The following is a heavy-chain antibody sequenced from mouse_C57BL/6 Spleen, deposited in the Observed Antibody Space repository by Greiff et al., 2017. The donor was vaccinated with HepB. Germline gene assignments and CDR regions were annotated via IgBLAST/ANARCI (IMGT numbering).Heavy chain of an antibody. CDR1: GYTFTSYW. CDR2: IDPSDSYT. J-gene: IGHJ4*01. D-gene: IGHD1-1*02. CDR3: ARGGRWEHYAMDY. Sequence: VQLQQPGAELVMPGASVKLSCKASGYTFTSYWMHWVKQRPGQGLEWIGEIDPSDSYTNYNQKFKGKSTLTVDKSSSTAYMQLSSLTSEDSAVYYCARGGRWEHYAMDYWGQGTSVTVSS. V-gene: IGHV1-69*01.